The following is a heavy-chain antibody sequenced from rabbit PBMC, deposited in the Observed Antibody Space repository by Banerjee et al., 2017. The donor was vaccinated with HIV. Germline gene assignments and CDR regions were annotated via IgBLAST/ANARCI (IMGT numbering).Heavy chain of an antibody. CDR1: GFSFSSSYW. D-gene: IGHD8-1*01. J-gene: IGHJ4*01. V-gene: IGHV1S45*01. CDR3: ARDPAGNNYVYFDL. CDR2: IYTGSSGST. Sequence: QEQLVESGGDLVQPEGSLTLTCTASGFSFSSSYWICWVRQAPGKGLEWIACIYTGSSGSTYYASWAKGRFTISKTSSTTVALQMTSLTAADTATYFCARDPAGNNYVYFDLWGPGTLVTVS.